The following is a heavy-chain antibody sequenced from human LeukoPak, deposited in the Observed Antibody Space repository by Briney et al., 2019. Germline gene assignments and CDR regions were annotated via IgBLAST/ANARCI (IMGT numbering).Heavy chain of an antibody. CDR2: ISYDGSNK. Sequence: GGSLRLSCAASGFTFSSYGMHWVRQAPGKGLEWVAVISYDGSNKYYADSVKGRFTISRDNSKNTLYLQMNSLRAEDTAVYYCAKCDSSSSWYCAFDIWGQGTMVTVSS. CDR1: GFTFSSYG. V-gene: IGHV3-30*18. J-gene: IGHJ3*02. CDR3: AKCDSSSSWYCAFDI. D-gene: IGHD6-13*01.